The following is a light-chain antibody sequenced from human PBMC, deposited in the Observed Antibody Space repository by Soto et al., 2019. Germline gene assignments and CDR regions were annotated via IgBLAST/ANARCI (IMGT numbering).Light chain of an antibody. Sequence: IVRTQSPGTLSLSPGERAALSCRASQSVSSTYLAWYQQKPGRAPRLLIYDTSSRATGIPDRFSGSGSETDFTLTISRLEPEDFAVYYCQQYGSSPRTFGQGTKLEIK. CDR2: DTS. V-gene: IGKV3-20*01. J-gene: IGKJ2*01. CDR1: QSVSSTY. CDR3: QQYGSSPRT.